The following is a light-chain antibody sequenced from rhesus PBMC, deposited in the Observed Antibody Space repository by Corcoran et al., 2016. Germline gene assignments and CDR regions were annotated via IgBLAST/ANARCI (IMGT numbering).Light chain of an antibody. CDR2: GAS. CDR3: QQDYTWPLT. Sequence: EIVMTQSPVTLSLSPGERATLSCRASQSVSSSLAWYQQKPGPAPKLPIYGASSRATGIPDRFRGSGAGAEFTRTISRLEPEDVGVYYCQQDYTWPLTFGGGTKVELK. CDR1: QSVSSS. V-gene: IGKV3-42*01. J-gene: IGKJ4*01.